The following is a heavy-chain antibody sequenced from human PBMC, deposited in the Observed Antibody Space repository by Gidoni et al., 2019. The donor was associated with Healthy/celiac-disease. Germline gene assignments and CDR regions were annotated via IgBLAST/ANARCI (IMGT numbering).Heavy chain of an antibody. CDR2: ISSRSSYI. V-gene: IGHV3-21*01. CDR1: GFTFSSYS. Sequence: EVQLVESGGGLVKPGGSLRLSCAASGFTFSSYSMNWVRQAPGKGLEWVSSISSRSSYIYYADSVKGRFTISRDNAKNSLYLQMNSLRAEDTAVYYCARDYEGGSYLDYWGQGTLVTVSS. CDR3: ARDYEGGSYLDY. J-gene: IGHJ4*02. D-gene: IGHD1-26*01.